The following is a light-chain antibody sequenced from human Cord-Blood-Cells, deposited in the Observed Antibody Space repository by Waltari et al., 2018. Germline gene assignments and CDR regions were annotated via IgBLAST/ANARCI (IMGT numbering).Light chain of an antibody. J-gene: IGLJ1*01. Sequence: QSALTQPRSVSGSPGPSVTISCTGTSSDVGGYKYVTWYQQHPGKAPKLMIYDVSKRPSGVPDRFSGSKSGNTASLTISGFQAEDEADYYCCSYAGSYTFYVFGTGTKVTVL. CDR1: SSDVGGYKY. CDR2: DVS. V-gene: IGLV2-11*01. CDR3: CSYAGSYTFYV.